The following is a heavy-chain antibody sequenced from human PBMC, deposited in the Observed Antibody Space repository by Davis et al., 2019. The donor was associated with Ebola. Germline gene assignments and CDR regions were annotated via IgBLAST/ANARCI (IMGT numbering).Heavy chain of an antibody. D-gene: IGHD2-2*01. J-gene: IGHJ4*02. CDR3: ARARPAIVVVPAAY. Sequence: ASVKVSCKASGYTFTSYGISWVRQAPGQGLEWMGWISAYNGNTNYAQKLQGRVTMTTDTSTSTAYMELRSLRSDDTAVYYCARARPAIVVVPAAYWGQGTLVTVSS. CDR2: ISAYNGNT. CDR1: GYTFTSYG. V-gene: IGHV1-18*01.